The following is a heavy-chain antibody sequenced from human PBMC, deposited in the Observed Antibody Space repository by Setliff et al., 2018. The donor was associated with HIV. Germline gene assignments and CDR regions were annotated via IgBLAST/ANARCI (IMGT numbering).Heavy chain of an antibody. V-gene: IGHV4-61*02. Sequence: SETLSLTCTVSGGSISSGRYYWSWIRQPAGKGLEWIGRIYTSGNTNYNPSLKSRVTISVYTSKNQLSLNLTSVTAADTAVYYCAGEYSSSSPFEYWGRGALVTVSS. CDR1: GGSISSGRYY. D-gene: IGHD6-6*01. J-gene: IGHJ4*02. CDR3: AGEYSSSSPFEY. CDR2: IYTSGNT.